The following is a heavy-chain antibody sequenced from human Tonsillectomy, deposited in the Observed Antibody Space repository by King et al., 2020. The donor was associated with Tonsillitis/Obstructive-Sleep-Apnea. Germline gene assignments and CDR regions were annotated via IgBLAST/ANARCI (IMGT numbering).Heavy chain of an antibody. CDR1: GFTFSSYT. CDR2: ISYDGSYK. J-gene: IGHJ6*03. CDR3: AGDDPYYYYMDV. V-gene: IGHV3-30*01. Sequence: VQLVESGGGVVQPGRSLRLSCAASGFTFSSYTMHWVRQAPGKGLEWVAVISYDGSYKYYADSVKGRFTISRDNAKNTLYLQMNSLRPEDTAVYYCAGDDPYYYYMDVWGKGTTVTVSS.